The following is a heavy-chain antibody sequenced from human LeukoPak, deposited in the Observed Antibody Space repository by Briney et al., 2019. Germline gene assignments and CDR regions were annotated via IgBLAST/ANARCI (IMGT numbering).Heavy chain of an antibody. CDR2: ISYSGST. D-gene: IGHD4-11*01. CDR1: GGSISNYY. CDR3: ARDTAYTDY. Sequence: SETLSLTCTVSGGSISNYYWSWIRQPPGNGLEWIGYISYSGSTSYNPSLQSRVTISVDTPKNEFSLKLSSVTAADTAVYYCARDTAYTDYWGQGALVTVSS. J-gene: IGHJ4*02. V-gene: IGHV4-59*01.